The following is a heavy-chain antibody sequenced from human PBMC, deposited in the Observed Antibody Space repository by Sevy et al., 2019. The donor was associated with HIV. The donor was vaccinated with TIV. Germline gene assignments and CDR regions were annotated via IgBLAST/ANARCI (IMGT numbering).Heavy chain of an antibody. D-gene: IGHD3-16*02. V-gene: IGHV4-31*03. Sequence: SETLSLTCTVSGGSISSGGYYWSWIRQHPGKGLEWIGYIYYSGSTYYNPSLKSRVTISVDTSKSQFSLKLSSVTAADTAVYYCARGHLALSFDYWGQGTLVTVSS. J-gene: IGHJ4*02. CDR3: ARGHLALSFDY. CDR1: GGSISSGGYY. CDR2: IYYSGST.